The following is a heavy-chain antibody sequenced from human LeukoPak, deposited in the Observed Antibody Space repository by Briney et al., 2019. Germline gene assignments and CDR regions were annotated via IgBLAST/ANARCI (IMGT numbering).Heavy chain of an antibody. V-gene: IGHV1-69*13. Sequence: SVKVSCKASGGTFSSYAISWVRQAPGQGREWMGGIIPIFGTANDAQKFQGRVTMTADESTSTAYMELSSLRSEDTAVYYCARRGGGDSLRFDYWGQGTLVTVSS. CDR1: GGTFSSYA. CDR2: IIPIFGTA. D-gene: IGHD3-10*01. CDR3: ARRGGGDSLRFDY. J-gene: IGHJ4*02.